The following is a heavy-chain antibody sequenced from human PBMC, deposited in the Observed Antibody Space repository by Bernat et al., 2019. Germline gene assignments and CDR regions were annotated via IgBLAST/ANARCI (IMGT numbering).Heavy chain of an antibody. CDR1: GFTVSSNY. CDR2: IYSSSST. Sequence: EVQLVEAGGGLVKPGGSLRLSCAASGFTVSSNYMSWVRQAPGKGLEWVSVIYSSSSTYYADSMKGRFTISRHNSKNTLYLQVNSLRAEDTAVYYWARLYSSPNDAMDSWGQGTMLTV. J-gene: IGHJ3*02. D-gene: IGHD6-13*01. CDR3: ARLYSSPNDAMDS. V-gene: IGHV3-53*04.